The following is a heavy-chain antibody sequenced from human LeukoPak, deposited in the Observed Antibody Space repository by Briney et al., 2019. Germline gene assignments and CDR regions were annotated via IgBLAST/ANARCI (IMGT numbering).Heavy chain of an antibody. CDR2: INPDSGGT. Sequence: HVASVKVSCKASGYTFPDAYVHWVRQAPGQGLEWMGWINPDSGGTNYAQKFQGRVTMTRDTSISTAYMELSRLTSDDTAVYYCARGVACSSTSCPDAFDIWGQGTMVTVSS. D-gene: IGHD2-2*01. CDR1: GYTFPDAY. CDR3: ARGVACSSTSCPDAFDI. V-gene: IGHV1-2*02. J-gene: IGHJ3*02.